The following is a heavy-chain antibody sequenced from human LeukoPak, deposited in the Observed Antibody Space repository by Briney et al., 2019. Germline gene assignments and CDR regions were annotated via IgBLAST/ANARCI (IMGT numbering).Heavy chain of an antibody. J-gene: IGHJ3*02. CDR3: ARGGTAVIAPYAFDI. CDR1: GGSISSYY. Sequence: PSETLSLTCTVSGGSISSYYWSWIRQPPGKGLEWIGYIYYSGSTNCNPSVKSRLAMSVDTSKKQFSLKLSSLTAADTAVYYCARGGTAVIAPYAFDIWGQGTMVTVSS. CDR2: IYYSGST. V-gene: IGHV4-59*01. D-gene: IGHD4-23*01.